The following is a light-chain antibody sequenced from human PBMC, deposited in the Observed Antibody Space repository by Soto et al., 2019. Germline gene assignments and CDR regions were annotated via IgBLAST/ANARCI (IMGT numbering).Light chain of an antibody. CDR1: SSDVGSYNF. CDR2: EVT. J-gene: IGLJ2*01. Sequence: QSALTQPASVSGSPGQSITISCTGTSSDVGSYNFVSWYQQCPGRAPKLMIFEVTKRPSGVSNRFSGSKSGNTASLTISGLQAEDEADYYCCSYAGGSTPVVFGGGTKL. CDR3: CSYAGGSTPVV. V-gene: IGLV2-23*02.